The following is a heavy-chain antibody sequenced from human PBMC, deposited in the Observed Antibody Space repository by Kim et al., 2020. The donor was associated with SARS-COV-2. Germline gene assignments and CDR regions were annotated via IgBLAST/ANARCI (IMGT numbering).Heavy chain of an antibody. CDR2: IIPILGIA. CDR3: ARDCPRGLESLELELAMDV. CDR1: GGTFSSYA. Sequence: SVKVSCKASGGTFSSYAISWVLQAPGQGLEWMGRIIPILGIANYAQKFQGRVTITADKSTSTAYMELSSLRSEDTAVYYCARDCPRGLESLELELAMDVWGQGTTVTVSS. D-gene: IGHD1-7*01. V-gene: IGHV1-69*04. J-gene: IGHJ6*02.